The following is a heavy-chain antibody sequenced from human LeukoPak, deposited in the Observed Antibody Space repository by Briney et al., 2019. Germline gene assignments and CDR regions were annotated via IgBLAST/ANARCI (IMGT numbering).Heavy chain of an antibody. J-gene: IGHJ4*02. Sequence: GGSLRLSCAASGFTVSSNYMSWVRQAPGKGLEWVSVIYSGGSTYYADSVKGRFTISRDNSKNALYLQMNSLRAEDTAVYYCARLYYGSGTTNDYWGQGTLVTVSS. V-gene: IGHV3-66*04. CDR2: IYSGGST. CDR3: ARLYYGSGTTNDY. D-gene: IGHD3-10*01. CDR1: GFTVSSNY.